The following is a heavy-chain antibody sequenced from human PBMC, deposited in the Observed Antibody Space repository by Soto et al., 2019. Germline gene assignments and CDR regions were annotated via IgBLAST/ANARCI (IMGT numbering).Heavy chain of an antibody. Sequence: VSGPTLVNPTQTLTLTCTFSGFSLSTSGMCVSWIRQPPGKALEWLALIDWDDDKYYSTSLKTRLTISKDTSKNQVVLTMTNMDPVDTATYYCARARKGVAAHSYGMDVWGPGTRVTGSS. J-gene: IGHJ6*02. CDR3: ARARKGVAAHSYGMDV. V-gene: IGHV2-70*01. D-gene: IGHD3-3*01. CDR1: GFSLSTSGMC. CDR2: IDWDDDK.